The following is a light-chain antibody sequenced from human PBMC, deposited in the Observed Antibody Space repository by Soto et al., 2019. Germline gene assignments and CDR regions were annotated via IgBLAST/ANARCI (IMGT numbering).Light chain of an antibody. CDR1: SSDVGGYNY. Sequence: QSVLTQPASVSGSPGQSITISCTGTSSDVGGYNYVSWYQQHPGKAPKLMISEVSNRPSGVSDRFSGSKSGNTASLTISGLQGEDEADYYCSSYTTTRTLVFGGGTKLTVL. CDR3: SSYTTTRTLV. CDR2: EVS. J-gene: IGLJ2*01. V-gene: IGLV2-14*01.